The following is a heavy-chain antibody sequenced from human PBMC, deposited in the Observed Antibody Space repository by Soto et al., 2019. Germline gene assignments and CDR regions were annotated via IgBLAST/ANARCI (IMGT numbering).Heavy chain of an antibody. CDR2: ITSGGGGT. V-gene: IGHV3-23*01. CDR3: AKLTAA. CDR1: GFTFSAYV. J-gene: IGHJ4*02. D-gene: IGHD6-13*01. Sequence: PGGSLRLSCAASGFTFSAYVMSWVRQAPGKGLEWVSSITSGGGGTYYADSVKGRFTVSRDNSKNTVYLQMNSLRDEDTAVYYCAKLTAAWGQGTLVT.